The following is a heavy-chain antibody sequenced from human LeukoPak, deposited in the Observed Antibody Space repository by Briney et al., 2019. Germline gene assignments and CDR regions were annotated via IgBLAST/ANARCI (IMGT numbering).Heavy chain of an antibody. CDR1: GGSFSGYY. CDR3: ARASTMVRGAGRFDP. Sequence: SETLSLTCAVYGGSFSGYYWSWIRQPPGKGLERIGEINHSGSTNYNPSLKSRVTISVDTSKNQFSLKLSSVTAADTAVYYCARASTMVRGAGRFDPWGQGTLVTVSS. J-gene: IGHJ5*02. CDR2: INHSGST. V-gene: IGHV4-34*01. D-gene: IGHD3-10*01.